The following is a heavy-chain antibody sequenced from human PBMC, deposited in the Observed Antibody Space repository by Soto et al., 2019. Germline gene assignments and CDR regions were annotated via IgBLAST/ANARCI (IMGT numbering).Heavy chain of an antibody. CDR3: VRDRRRTGVHPWGRSGIMDV. Sequence: EVQLVESGGGLVQPGGSLRLSCAASDFAFAAHWMMWVRQAPGKGLEWVANINDDGNEKYLVDSVKGRFTISRDNAKNLMYLQMNSLSEEDTAVYYCVRDRRRTGVHPWGRSGIMDVWGKGTTVTVSS. CDR1: DFAFAAHW. CDR2: INDDGNEK. V-gene: IGHV3-7*01. D-gene: IGHD3-3*01. J-gene: IGHJ6*04.